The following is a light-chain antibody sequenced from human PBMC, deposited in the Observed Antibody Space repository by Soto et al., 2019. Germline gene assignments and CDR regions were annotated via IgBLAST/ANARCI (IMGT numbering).Light chain of an antibody. J-gene: IGKJ1*01. CDR1: QSVLYISNNKNY. CDR3: QQRSDWPWT. CDR2: WAS. Sequence: DIVMTQSPDSLAVSLGERATINCKSSQSVLYISNNKNYLAWYQQKPGQPPRLLIYWASTRESGVPDRFSGSGSGTDFTLTISSVEPEDFAVYYCQQRSDWPWTFGQGTKV. V-gene: IGKV4-1*01.